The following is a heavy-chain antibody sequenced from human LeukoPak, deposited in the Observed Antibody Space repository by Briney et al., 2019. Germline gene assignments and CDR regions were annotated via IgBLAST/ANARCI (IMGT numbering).Heavy chain of an antibody. D-gene: IGHD4-23*01. CDR2: IKQDGSEK. J-gene: IGHJ4*02. Sequence: PGGSLRLSCAASGFTFSSYWMSWVRQAPGKGLEWVANIKQDGSEKYYVDSVKGRFTISRDNAKNSLYLQMNSLRAEDMAVYYCARAADYGGNYFDYWGQGTLVTVSS. CDR3: ARAADYGGNYFDY. CDR1: GFTFSSYW. V-gene: IGHV3-7*03.